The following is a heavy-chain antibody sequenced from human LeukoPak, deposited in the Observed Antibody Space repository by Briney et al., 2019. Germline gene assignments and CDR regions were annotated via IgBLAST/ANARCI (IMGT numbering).Heavy chain of an antibody. CDR3: AKEGVVRGVKALGY. CDR1: GFTFSSYA. Sequence: GGSLRLSCAASGFTFSSYAMSWVRQAPGKGLEWVSVISGSGVSTYYADSEKGRFTNSRDNSKNTLYLQMNSMRAEDTAVYYCAKEGVVRGVKALGYWAQGTLVTVSS. V-gene: IGHV3-23*01. J-gene: IGHJ4*02. D-gene: IGHD3-10*01. CDR2: ISGSGVST.